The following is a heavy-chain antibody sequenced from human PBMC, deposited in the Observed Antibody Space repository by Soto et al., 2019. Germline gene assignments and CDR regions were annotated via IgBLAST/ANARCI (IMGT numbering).Heavy chain of an antibody. CDR2: IVGSDAKT. V-gene: IGHV3-23*01. Sequence: PEGSLRLSCTTSGFSFASFALTWVRQAPGQGLEWVATIVGSDAKTHYADSVKGRFSISRDTSRNTVYLQTNNLRADDTAIYYCAKWTYLDFWGQGTRVTVSS. D-gene: IGHD5-12*01. CDR3: AKWTYLDF. CDR1: GFSFASFA. J-gene: IGHJ4*02.